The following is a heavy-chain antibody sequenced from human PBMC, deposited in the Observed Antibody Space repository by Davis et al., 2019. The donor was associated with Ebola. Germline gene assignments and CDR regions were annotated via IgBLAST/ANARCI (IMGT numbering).Heavy chain of an antibody. Sequence: AASVKVSCKASGYTFTGYYMHWVRQAPGQGLEWMGWINPNSGGTNYAQKFQGWVTMTTDTSTSTAYMELRSLRSDDTAVYYCARAPSGIAAAGTWGYWGQGTLVTVSS. CDR1: GYTFTGYY. V-gene: IGHV1-2*04. J-gene: IGHJ4*02. CDR2: INPNSGGT. CDR3: ARAPSGIAAAGTWGY. D-gene: IGHD6-13*01.